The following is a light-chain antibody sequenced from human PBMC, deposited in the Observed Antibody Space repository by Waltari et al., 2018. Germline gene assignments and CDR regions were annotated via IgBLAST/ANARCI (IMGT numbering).Light chain of an antibody. CDR1: SSDVGSYNL. CDR2: EVS. CDR3: CSYAGSSKV. Sequence: HSALTQPASVSGSPGQSITISCTGTSSDVGSYNLVSWYQQHPGKAPKLMIYEVSKRPAGVSNPFSGSKSGNTASLTISGLQAEDEGEYYCCSYAGSSKVFGGGTKLTVL. J-gene: IGLJ2*01. V-gene: IGLV2-23*02.